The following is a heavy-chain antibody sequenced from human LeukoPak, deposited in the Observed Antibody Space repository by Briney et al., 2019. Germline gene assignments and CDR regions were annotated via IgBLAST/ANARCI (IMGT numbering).Heavy chain of an antibody. CDR3: ARDHNDFGLSD. CDR1: GFTFSNYA. Sequence: GGSLRLSCAASGFTFSNYALHWVRQAPGKGLEWVAVISYDGSNKFYADSVRGRFTISRDNSKNTLSLQMNSLRAEDTALYHCARDHNDFGLSDWGQGTLVTVSS. D-gene: IGHD4/OR15-4a*01. J-gene: IGHJ4*02. V-gene: IGHV3-30*04. CDR2: ISYDGSNK.